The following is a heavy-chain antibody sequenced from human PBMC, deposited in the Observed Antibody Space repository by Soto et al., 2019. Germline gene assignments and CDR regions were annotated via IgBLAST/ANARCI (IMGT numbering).Heavy chain of an antibody. CDR1: GYTFTSYH. V-gene: IGHV1-46*01. CDR3: ARIGGQFDY. CDR2: INPSTGAK. Sequence: QVQLVQSGAEVKKPGASVKVSCKASGYTFTSYHLHWVRQAPGQGLEWVGVINPSTGAKSYALEFQGRITLTGDASTSTVYMELNSLTSEDTAVYYCARIGGQFDYWGRGTLVTVSS. J-gene: IGHJ4*02. D-gene: IGHD3-16*01.